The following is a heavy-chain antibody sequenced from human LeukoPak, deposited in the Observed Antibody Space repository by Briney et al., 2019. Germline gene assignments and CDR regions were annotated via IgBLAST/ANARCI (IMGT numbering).Heavy chain of an antibody. CDR3: ARDQDYYYGMDV. J-gene: IGHJ6*02. CDR2: IKQDGSEK. V-gene: IGHV3-7*01. Sequence: GGSLRLSCAASGFTFSSYWVSWVRQAPGKGLEWVANIKQDGSEKYYVDSVKGRFTISRGNAKNSLYLQMNSLRAEDTAVYYCARDQDYYYGMDVWGQGTTVTVSS. CDR1: GFTFSSYW.